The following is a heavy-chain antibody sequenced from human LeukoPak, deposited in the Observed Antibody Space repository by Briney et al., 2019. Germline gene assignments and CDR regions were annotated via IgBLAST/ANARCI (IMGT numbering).Heavy chain of an antibody. V-gene: IGHV4-59*01. CDR1: GGSISSYY. J-gene: IGHJ4*02. Sequence: SETLSLTCTVSGGSISSYYWSWIRQPPGKGLEWIGYIYYSGSTNYNPSLKSRVTISVDTSKNQFSLKLSSVTAADTAIYYCASVRYCSGGSCYSSFDYWGQGALVTVSS. CDR2: IYYSGST. CDR3: ASVRYCSGGSCYSSFDY. D-gene: IGHD2-15*01.